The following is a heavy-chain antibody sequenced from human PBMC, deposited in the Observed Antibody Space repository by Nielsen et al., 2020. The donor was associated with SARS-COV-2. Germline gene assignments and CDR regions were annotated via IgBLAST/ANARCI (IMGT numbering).Heavy chain of an antibody. CDR3: AGPLEFDY. V-gene: IGHV4-59*13. D-gene: IGHD5-24*01. J-gene: IGHJ4*02. Sequence: SETLSLTCSVSGASISGYYWNWIRQPPGKGLEWIGYIYYPGIYRGITNYHPSLNSRVTISLDTSKNQFSLDLTSVTAADTALYHCAGPLEFDYWGQGTLVTVSS. CDR1: GASISGYY. CDR2: IYYPGIYRGIT.